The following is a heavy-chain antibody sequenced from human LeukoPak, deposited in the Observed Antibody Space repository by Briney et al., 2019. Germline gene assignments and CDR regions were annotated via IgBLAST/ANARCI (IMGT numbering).Heavy chain of an antibody. CDR3: ARVRGYSYGYDP. J-gene: IGHJ5*02. CDR1: GFTFSSYG. D-gene: IGHD5-18*01. CDR2: ISYDGSNE. V-gene: IGHV3-30*03. Sequence: GGSLRLSCAASGFTFSSYGMHWVRQAPGKGLEWVAVISYDGSNEYYADSVKGRFTISRDNSKNTLYLQMNSLRAEDTAVYYCARVRGYSYGYDPWGQGTLVTVSS.